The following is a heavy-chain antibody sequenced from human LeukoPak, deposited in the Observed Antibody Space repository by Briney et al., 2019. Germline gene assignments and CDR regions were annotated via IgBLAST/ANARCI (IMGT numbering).Heavy chain of an antibody. CDR1: GGSISSYY. J-gene: IGHJ1*01. V-gene: IGHV4-59*01. D-gene: IGHD6-19*01. CDR3: ARGVDSGWYAEYFQH. CDR2: IYYSGST. Sequence: SETLSLTCTVSGGSISSYYWSWIRQPPGKGLEWIGYIYYSGSTNYNPSPKSRVTISVDTSKNQFSLKLSSVTAADTAVYYCARGVDSGWYAEYFQHWGQGTLVTVSS.